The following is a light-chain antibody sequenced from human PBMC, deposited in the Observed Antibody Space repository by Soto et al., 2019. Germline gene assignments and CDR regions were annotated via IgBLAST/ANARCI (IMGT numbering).Light chain of an antibody. CDR2: DAS. CDR3: QQYNSYSLT. J-gene: IGKJ4*01. Sequence: DIEMSQSPSTLSTSVGDRVTITCRASQSISSWLAWYQQKTGKAPKILIYDASSLESGVPSRFSGSGYGTEFNLTISSLQTDDFATYYCQQYNSYSLTFGGGAKVDIK. CDR1: QSISSW. V-gene: IGKV1-5*01.